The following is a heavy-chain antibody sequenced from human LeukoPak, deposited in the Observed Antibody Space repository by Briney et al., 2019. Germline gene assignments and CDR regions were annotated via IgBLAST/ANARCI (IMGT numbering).Heavy chain of an antibody. CDR3: ARAGYGSGSYNY. J-gene: IGHJ4*02. CDR2: INHSGST. V-gene: IGHV4-34*01. Sequence: SETLSLTCAVYGGSFSGYYWSWIRQPPGKGLEWIGEINHSGSTNYKPSLRSRVTISVDTSKNQFSLKVSSATAADTAVYYCARAGYGSGSYNYWGQGTLVTVSS. CDR1: GGSFSGYY. D-gene: IGHD3-10*01.